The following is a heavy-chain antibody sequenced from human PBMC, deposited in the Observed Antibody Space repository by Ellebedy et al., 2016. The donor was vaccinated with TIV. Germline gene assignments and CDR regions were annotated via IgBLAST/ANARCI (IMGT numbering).Heavy chain of an antibody. CDR3: AKEGYSSSWRYYFDY. Sequence: GESLKISCAASGFTFSSYSMNWVRQAPGKGLEWVSSISSSSSYIYYADSVKGRFTISRDNSKNTLYLQMNSLRAEDTAVYYCAKEGYSSSWRYYFDYWGQGTLVTVSS. CDR2: ISSSSSYI. CDR1: GFTFSSYS. V-gene: IGHV3-21*04. D-gene: IGHD6-13*01. J-gene: IGHJ4*02.